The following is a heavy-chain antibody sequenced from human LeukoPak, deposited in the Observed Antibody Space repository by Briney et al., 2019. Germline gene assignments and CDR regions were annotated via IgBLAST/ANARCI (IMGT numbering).Heavy chain of an antibody. D-gene: IGHD3-3*01. J-gene: IGHJ3*02. CDR3: ARDLEYYDFWSGYYPGAFDI. V-gene: IGHV1-2*06. CDR2: INPNSGGT. CDR1: GYTFTGYY. Sequence: ASVKVSCKASGYTFTGYYMHWVRQAPGQGLEWMGRINPNSGGTNYAQKFQGRVTMTRDTSISTAYMELSRLRSDDTAVYYCARDLEYYDFWSGYYPGAFDIWGQGTMVTVSS.